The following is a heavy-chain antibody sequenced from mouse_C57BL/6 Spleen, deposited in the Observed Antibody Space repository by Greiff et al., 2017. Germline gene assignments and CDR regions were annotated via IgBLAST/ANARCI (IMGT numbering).Heavy chain of an antibody. Sequence: QVHVKQPGAELVKPGASVKLSCKASGYTFTSYWMQWVKQRPGQGLEWIGEIDPSDSYTNYNQKFKGKATLTVDTSSSTAYMQLSSLTSEDSAVYYCARRELWYYYFDYWGQGTTLTVSS. CDR3: ARRELWYYYFDY. CDR2: IDPSDSYT. D-gene: IGHD2-1*01. CDR1: GYTFTSYW. V-gene: IGHV1-50*01. J-gene: IGHJ2*01.